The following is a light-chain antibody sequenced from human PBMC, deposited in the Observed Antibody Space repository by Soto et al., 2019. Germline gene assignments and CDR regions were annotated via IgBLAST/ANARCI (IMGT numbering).Light chain of an antibody. CDR1: QSVGSN. J-gene: IGKJ1*01. CDR2: AAS. Sequence: EVVMTQSPATLSVSPGETATLSCRASQSVGSNLAWYQQKPGQAPRLLIYAASTRATGIPARFSGSGSGTEFTLTISRLQSEDFAVYYCQQYNNWPWTFGQGTKVDI. CDR3: QQYNNWPWT. V-gene: IGKV3-15*01.